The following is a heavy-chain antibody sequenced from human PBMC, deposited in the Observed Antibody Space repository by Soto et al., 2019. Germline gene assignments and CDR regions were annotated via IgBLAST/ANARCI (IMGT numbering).Heavy chain of an antibody. CDR2: IIGGDGDK. D-gene: IGHD3-9*01. CDR1: GFTFRTFT. V-gene: IGHV3-23*01. Sequence: GGSLRLSCASSGFTFRTFTMNWVRQATGKGLEWVSGIIGGDGDKFYSDSVKGRFTISRDNSKDMLFLQMSSLRVDDTAVYYCAKDRDPDGIWTFDSWGQGTLVTVSS. J-gene: IGHJ5*01. CDR3: AKDRDPDGIWTFDS.